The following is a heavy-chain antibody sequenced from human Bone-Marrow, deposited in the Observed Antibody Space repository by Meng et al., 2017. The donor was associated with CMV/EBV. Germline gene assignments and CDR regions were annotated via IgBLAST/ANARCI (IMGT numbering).Heavy chain of an antibody. CDR1: GGSIRSGGYY. V-gene: IGHV4-31*03. CDR3: ARVRNNWFDP. Sequence: LPCTVSGGSIRSGGYYWSWIRQHPGKGLEWIGYIYYSGSTYYNPSLKSRVTISVDTSKNQFSLKLSSVTAADTAVYYCARVRNNWFDPWGQGTLVTVSS. J-gene: IGHJ5*02. CDR2: IYYSGST.